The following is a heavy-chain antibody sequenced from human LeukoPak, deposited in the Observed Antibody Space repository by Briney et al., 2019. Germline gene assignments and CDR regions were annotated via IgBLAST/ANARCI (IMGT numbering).Heavy chain of an antibody. J-gene: IGHJ1*01. CDR2: ISGSGGST. CDR1: GFTFSSYA. Sequence: GGSLRLSCAASGFTFSSYAISWVRQAPGKGLEWVSAISGSGGSTYYADSVKGRFTISRDNSKNTLYLQMNSLRAEDTAVYYCAKTGTTVTTSTYFQHWGQGTLVTVSS. V-gene: IGHV3-23*01. CDR3: AKTGTTVTTSTYFQH. D-gene: IGHD4-17*01.